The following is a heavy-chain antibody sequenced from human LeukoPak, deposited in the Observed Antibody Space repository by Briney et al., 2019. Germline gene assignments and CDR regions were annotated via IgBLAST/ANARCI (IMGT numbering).Heavy chain of an antibody. V-gene: IGHV4-34*01. CDR2: INHSGST. CDR3: ARRVQRSSSWYLNWFDP. CDR1: GGSFSGYY. D-gene: IGHD6-13*01. J-gene: IGHJ5*02. Sequence: PSETLSLTXAVYGGSFSGYYWSWIRQPPGKGVEWIGEINHSGSTNYNPSLKSRVTISVDTSKNQFSLKLSSVTAADTAVYYCARRVQRSSSWYLNWFDPWGQGTLVTVSS.